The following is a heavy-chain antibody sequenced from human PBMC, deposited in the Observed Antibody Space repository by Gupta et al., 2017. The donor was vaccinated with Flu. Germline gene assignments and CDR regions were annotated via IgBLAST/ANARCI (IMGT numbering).Heavy chain of an antibody. D-gene: IGHD2-15*01. CDR3: ARGKRRGYCSGGSCYDYYYYMDV. Sequence: WIGEINHSGSTNYNPSLKSRVTISVDTSKNQFSLKLSSVTAADTAVYYCARGKRRGYCSGGSCYDYYYYMDVWGKGTTVTVSS. J-gene: IGHJ6*03. V-gene: IGHV4-34*01. CDR2: INHSGST.